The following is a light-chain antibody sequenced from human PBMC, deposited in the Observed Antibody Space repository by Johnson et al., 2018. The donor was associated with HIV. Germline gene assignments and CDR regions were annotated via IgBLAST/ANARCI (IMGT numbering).Light chain of an antibody. Sequence: QSVLTQPPSVSAAPGQKVTISCSGSSSNIGNNYVSWYQQLPGTAPKLLTYDNNKRPSGIPDRFSGSKSGTSATLGITGLQNGDEADYYCGTWDSSLSAGVFGTGTKVTVL. CDR3: GTWDSSLSAGV. J-gene: IGLJ1*01. CDR1: SSNIGNNY. V-gene: IGLV1-51*01. CDR2: DNN.